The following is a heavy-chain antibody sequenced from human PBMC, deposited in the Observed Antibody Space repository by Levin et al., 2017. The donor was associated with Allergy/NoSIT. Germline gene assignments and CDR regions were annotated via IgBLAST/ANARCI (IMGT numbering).Heavy chain of an antibody. CDR3: ARGGMEPVDY. CDR1: GFAFSGYW. V-gene: IGHV3-74*01. Sequence: GESLKISCAGSGFAFSGYWMHWFRQAPGKGLVWVSRINTDGSSTSYADSVKGRFTISRDNAKNTLFLQMNTLRDEDTAVYYCARGGMEPVDYWGQGTLVTVSS. J-gene: IGHJ4*02. CDR2: INTDGSST. D-gene: IGHD1-1*01.